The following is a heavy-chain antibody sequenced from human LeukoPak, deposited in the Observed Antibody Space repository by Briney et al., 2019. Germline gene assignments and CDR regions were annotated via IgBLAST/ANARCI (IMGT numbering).Heavy chain of an antibody. Sequence: PGGSLRLSCAASGFTVSSNYMSWVHQAPGKGLEWVSVIYSGGRTYYADSVKGRFTISRDNSKNTLYLQMNSLRAEDTAVYYCARESNSGYYLSYWGQGTLVTVSS. CDR2: IYSGGRT. V-gene: IGHV3-66*01. D-gene: IGHD3-22*01. CDR3: ARESNSGYYLSY. CDR1: GFTVSSNY. J-gene: IGHJ4*02.